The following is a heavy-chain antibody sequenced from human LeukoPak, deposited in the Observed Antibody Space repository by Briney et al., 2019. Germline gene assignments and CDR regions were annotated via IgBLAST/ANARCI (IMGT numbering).Heavy chain of an antibody. Sequence: ASVKVSFKASGYTFTSFVITWVRQAPGQGLEWMGWISVYNGNTDYSQKLQGRVTMTTDTSTSTAYMELRSLRSDDTAVYYCARISRNDEGTGLTYYYFDFWGQGTLVTVSS. CDR2: ISVYNGNT. CDR1: GYTFTSFV. D-gene: IGHD6-25*01. J-gene: IGHJ4*02. CDR3: ARISRNDEGTGLTYYYFDF. V-gene: IGHV1-18*01.